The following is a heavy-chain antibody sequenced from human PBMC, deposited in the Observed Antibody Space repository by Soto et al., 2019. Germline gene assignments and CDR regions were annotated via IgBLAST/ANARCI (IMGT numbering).Heavy chain of an antibody. CDR2: IYYSGST. CDR3: ARWAGYYYYYGMDV. CDR1: GGSISSYY. Sequence: PSGTLSLTCTVSGGSISSYYWSWIRQPPGKGLEWIGYIYYSGSTNYNPSLKSRVTISVDTSKNQFSLKLSSVTAADTAVYYCARWAGYYYYYGMDVWGQGTTGTVSS. J-gene: IGHJ6*02. V-gene: IGHV4-59*01.